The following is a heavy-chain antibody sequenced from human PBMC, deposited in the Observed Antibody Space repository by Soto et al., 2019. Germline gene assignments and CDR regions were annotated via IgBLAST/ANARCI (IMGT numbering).Heavy chain of an antibody. CDR2: INPNSGGT. Sequence: EASVKVSCKASGYTFTGYYMHWVRQAPGQGLEWMGWINPNSGGTNYAQKFQGWVTMTRDTSISTAYMELSRLRSDDTAVYYCARAGLAAAVNFDYWGQGTLVTVSS. CDR1: GYTFTGYY. J-gene: IGHJ4*02. V-gene: IGHV1-2*04. D-gene: IGHD6-13*01. CDR3: ARAGLAAAVNFDY.